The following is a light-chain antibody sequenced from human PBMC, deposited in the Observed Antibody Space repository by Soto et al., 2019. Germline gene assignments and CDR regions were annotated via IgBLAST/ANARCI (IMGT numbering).Light chain of an antibody. V-gene: IGKV3-11*01. CDR3: QQRSNWPST. J-gene: IGKJ4*01. Sequence: EIVLTPSPATLSLSPGDRATLSCRASQSVSSYLAWYQQKPGQAPRLLIYDASNRATGIPARFSGSGSGTDFTLTITSLEPEDFAVYYCQQRSNWPSTFGGGTTVEIK. CDR2: DAS. CDR1: QSVSSY.